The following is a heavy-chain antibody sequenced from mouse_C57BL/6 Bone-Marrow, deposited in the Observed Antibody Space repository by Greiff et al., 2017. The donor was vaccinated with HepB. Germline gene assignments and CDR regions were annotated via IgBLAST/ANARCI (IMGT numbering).Heavy chain of an antibody. V-gene: IGHV1-42*01. Sequence: EVQLQQSGPELVKPGASVKISCKASGYSFTGYYMNWVKQSPEKSLEWIGEINPSTGGTTYNQKFKAKATLTLDKSSSTAYMQLKSLTSEDSAVYYCARNLVFDYWGQGTTLTVSS. CDR3: ARNLVFDY. J-gene: IGHJ2*01. CDR2: INPSTGGT. CDR1: GYSFTGYY.